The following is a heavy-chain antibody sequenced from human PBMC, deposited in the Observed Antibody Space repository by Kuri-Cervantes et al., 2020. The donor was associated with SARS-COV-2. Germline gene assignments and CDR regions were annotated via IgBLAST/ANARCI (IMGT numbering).Heavy chain of an antibody. Sequence: ASLKISCAASGSTFSSNTMSWLRQAPGEGLEWGSAISGSGGSTYYADSVKGRFTISRDNSKNTMYLQMNSLRAEDTAVYYGAKEKAATTIYIFSYSYGMDVWGQGTMVTVSS. CDR1: GSTFSSNT. D-gene: IGHD1-7*01. J-gene: IGHJ6*02. V-gene: IGHV3-23*01. CDR3: AKEKAATTIYIFSYSYGMDV. CDR2: ISGSGGST.